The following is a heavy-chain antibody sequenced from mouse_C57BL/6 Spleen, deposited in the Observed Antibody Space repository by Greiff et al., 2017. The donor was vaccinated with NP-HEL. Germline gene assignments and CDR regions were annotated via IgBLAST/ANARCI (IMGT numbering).Heavy chain of an antibody. CDR1: GFNIKNTY. D-gene: IGHD1-1*01. V-gene: IGHV14-3*01. J-gene: IGHJ4*01. Sequence: VQLQQSVAELVRPGASVKLSCTASGFNIKNTYMHWVKQRPEQGLEWIGRIDPANGNTKYAPKFQGKATITADTSSNTAYLQLSSLTSDDTAIYYCASPSTVVATPHAMDYWGQGTSVTVSS. CDR3: ASPSTVVATPHAMDY. CDR2: IDPANGNT.